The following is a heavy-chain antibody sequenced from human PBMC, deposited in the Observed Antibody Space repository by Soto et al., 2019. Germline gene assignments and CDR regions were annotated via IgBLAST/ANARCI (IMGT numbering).Heavy chain of an antibody. CDR1: GFTFSSYA. J-gene: IGHJ4*02. CDR3: ARVMYCSGGSCYHLDY. D-gene: IGHD2-15*01. CDR2: ISYDGSNK. Sequence: GGSLRLSCAASGFTFSSYAMHWVRQAPGKGLEWVAVISYDGSNKHYADSVKGRFTISRDNSKNTLYLQMNSLRAEDTAVYYCARVMYCSGGSCYHLDYWGQGPLVTVSS. V-gene: IGHV3-30-3*01.